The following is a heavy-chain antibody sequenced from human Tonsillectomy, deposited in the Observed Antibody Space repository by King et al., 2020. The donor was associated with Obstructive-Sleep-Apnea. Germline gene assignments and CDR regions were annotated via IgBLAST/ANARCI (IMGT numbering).Heavy chain of an antibody. Sequence: VQLVESGGGGVQPGRSLRLSCAASGYTISNYGMHWVRQAPGKGLEWVAIILYDGSNTYYADSVKGRFTISRDNSKNTLYLPMNSLRSEDTAVYYFASQDGSGSHPPYYDYWGQGTLVTVSS. CDR2: ILYDGSNT. CDR3: ASQDGSGSHPPYYDY. V-gene: IGHV3-30*03. J-gene: IGHJ4*02. D-gene: IGHD3-10*01. CDR1: GYTISNYG.